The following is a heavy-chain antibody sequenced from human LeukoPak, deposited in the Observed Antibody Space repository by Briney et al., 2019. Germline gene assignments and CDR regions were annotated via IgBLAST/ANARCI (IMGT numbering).Heavy chain of an antibody. CDR3: ARDLDQYNGRFGGFGHDF. CDR1: GYTFTSYG. D-gene: IGHD3-10*01. Sequence: ASVKVSCKASGYTFTSYGISWVRQAPGQGLEWMGRISAYNGNTNYAQSLQGRVTMTTDTSTSTVYMEMRSLTSDDTAVYYCARDLDQYNGRFGGFGHDFWGQGTLVTVSS. V-gene: IGHV1-18*01. J-gene: IGHJ4*02. CDR2: ISAYNGNT.